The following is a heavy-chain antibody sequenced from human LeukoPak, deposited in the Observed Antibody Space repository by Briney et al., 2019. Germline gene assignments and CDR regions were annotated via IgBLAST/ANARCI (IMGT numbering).Heavy chain of an antibody. V-gene: IGHV3-23*01. Sequence: GSLRLSCAASGFTFSSYAMSWVRPAPGKGLEWVSAISGSGGSTYYADSVKGRFTISRDNAQNSLYLQMNSLRAEDSSVYYCARPTTVTTISADAFDIWGQGTMVTVSS. CDR3: ARPTTVTTISADAFDI. D-gene: IGHD4-17*01. CDR1: GFTFSSYA. CDR2: ISGSGGST. J-gene: IGHJ3*02.